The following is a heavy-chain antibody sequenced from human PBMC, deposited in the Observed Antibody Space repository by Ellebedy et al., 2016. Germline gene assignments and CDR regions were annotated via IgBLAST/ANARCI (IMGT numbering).Heavy chain of an antibody. V-gene: IGHV3-53*01. J-gene: IGHJ3*02. CDR1: GFKFGDYV. Sequence: GGSLRLSXRTSGFKFGDYVMSWVRQAPGKGLEYISHIYSGGNTDYADSVKGRFTISRDNYRNILYLQMNSLRAEDTAVYYCATRHYGGFNIWGQGTKVTVSS. CDR3: ATRHYGGFNI. D-gene: IGHD4-23*01. CDR2: IYSGGNT.